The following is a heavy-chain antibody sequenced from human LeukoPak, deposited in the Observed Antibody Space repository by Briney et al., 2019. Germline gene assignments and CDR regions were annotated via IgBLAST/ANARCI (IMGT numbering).Heavy chain of an antibody. CDR3: ARGFFPDIVVVPAAISYYIDV. Sequence: ASVKVSCKPSGYTFTVYYMHWVRQAPGQGLEWMGWINPNSGGTNYAQKFQGRVTMTRDTSISTAYMELSRLRSDDTAVYYCARGFFPDIVVVPAAISYYIDVWGKGTTVTVSS. CDR1: GYTFTVYY. CDR2: INPNSGGT. V-gene: IGHV1-2*02. J-gene: IGHJ6*03. D-gene: IGHD2-2*01.